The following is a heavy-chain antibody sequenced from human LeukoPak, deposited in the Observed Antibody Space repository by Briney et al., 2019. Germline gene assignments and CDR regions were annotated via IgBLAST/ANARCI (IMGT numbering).Heavy chain of an antibody. V-gene: IGHV6-1*01. CDR3: ARQQRGAFDY. D-gene: IGHD6-13*01. J-gene: IGHJ4*02. Sequence: SQTLSVTCATSGDSVSSNTPAWNWIRQSPSRGLEWLGRTYYRSKWYNDYAVSVRSQITINPDTAKNQFSLQLNSVTPEDTAVYYCARQQRGAFDYWGQGTLVTVSS. CDR2: TYYRSKWYN. CDR1: GDSVSSNTPA.